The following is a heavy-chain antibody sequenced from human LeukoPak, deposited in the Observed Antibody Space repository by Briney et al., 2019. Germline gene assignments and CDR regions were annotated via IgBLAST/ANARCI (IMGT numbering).Heavy chain of an antibody. CDR3: ARELVVPPGPPPTNWFDP. J-gene: IGHJ5*02. Sequence: PSASVKLSCKASGGTFSSYAISWVRQAPGQGLEWMGRIIPIVGIANYAQTLQGRVTITADKSTSIAYMELSSLRSEDTAVYYCARELVVPPGPPPTNWFDPWGQGTLVTVSS. CDR1: GGTFSSYA. V-gene: IGHV1-69*04. D-gene: IGHD2-2*01. CDR2: IIPIVGIA.